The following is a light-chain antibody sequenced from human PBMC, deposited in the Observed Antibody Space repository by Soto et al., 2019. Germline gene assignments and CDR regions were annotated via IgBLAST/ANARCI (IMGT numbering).Light chain of an antibody. CDR2: EVS. CDR1: SSDVGGYNY. V-gene: IGLV2-14*01. J-gene: IGLJ1*01. CDR3: SSYTSSNTYV. Sequence: QSALTQPASVSGSPGQSITISCTGTSSDVGGYNYVSWYQQHPGKAPKLIIYEVSNRPSGVSNRFSGSKSDNTGSLTISGLQAEDEADYYCSSYTSSNTYVFGTGTKLTVL.